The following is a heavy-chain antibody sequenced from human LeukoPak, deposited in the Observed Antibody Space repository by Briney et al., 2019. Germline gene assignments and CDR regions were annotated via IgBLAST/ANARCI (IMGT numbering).Heavy chain of an antibody. CDR3: GRHVSTSSCGADCYSGGMDV. J-gene: IGHJ6*02. V-gene: IGHV4-30-2*03. D-gene: IGHD2-21*02. Sequence: SETLSLTCAVSGGSISRSGYSWNWIRQPPGKGLEWIGYFYNRGSTDYNPSLKSRVTISVDTSKNQFSLKLNSVTAADTAVYYCGRHVSTSSCGADCYSGGMDVWGQGTTVTVSS. CDR2: FYNRGST. CDR1: GGSISRSGYS.